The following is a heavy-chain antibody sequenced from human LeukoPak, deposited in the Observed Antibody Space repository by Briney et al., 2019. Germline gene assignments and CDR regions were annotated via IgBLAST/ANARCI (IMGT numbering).Heavy chain of an antibody. D-gene: IGHD2-2*01. CDR1: GGSISSSNW. CDR3: ARGVSSTSLIDY. CDR2: IYHSGST. J-gene: IGHJ4*02. V-gene: IGHV4-4*02. Sequence: SETLSLTCAVSGGSISSSNWWSWVRQPPGKGLEWIGEIYHSGSTNYNPSLKSRVTISIDLSKNQFSLKLSSVTAADTAVYYCARGVSSTSLIDYWGQGTLVTVSS.